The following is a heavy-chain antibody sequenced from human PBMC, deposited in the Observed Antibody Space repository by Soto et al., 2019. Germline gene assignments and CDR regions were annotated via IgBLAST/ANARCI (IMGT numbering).Heavy chain of an antibody. CDR3: AKDPPNILTGYFTPTDFDS. CDR2: ISGSGGNS. V-gene: IGHV3-23*01. CDR1: GFTFSNYG. D-gene: IGHD3-9*01. J-gene: IGHJ4*02. Sequence: GGSLRLSCAASGFTFSNYGMSWVRQAPGKGLEWISGISGSGGNSYYADSVKGRFTISRDNSMNTLYLQMNSLRAEDTALYYCAKDPPNILTGYFTPTDFDSWVQVILVTVSS.